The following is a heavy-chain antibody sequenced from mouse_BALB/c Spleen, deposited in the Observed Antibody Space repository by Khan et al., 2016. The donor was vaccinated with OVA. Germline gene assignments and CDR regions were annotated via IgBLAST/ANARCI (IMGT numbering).Heavy chain of an antibody. Sequence: EVQLQESGPGLVKPSQSLSLTCTVTGYSITSDYAWNWIRQFPGNKLEWMGYISYSGSTSYNPSLKSRISITRATSKNQFFLQLNSVTTEDTATYYCARLATTVVADWYFDVWGAGTTVTVSS. CDR2: ISYSGST. D-gene: IGHD1-1*01. CDR1: GYSITSDYA. CDR3: ARLATTVVADWYFDV. V-gene: IGHV3-2*02. J-gene: IGHJ1*01.